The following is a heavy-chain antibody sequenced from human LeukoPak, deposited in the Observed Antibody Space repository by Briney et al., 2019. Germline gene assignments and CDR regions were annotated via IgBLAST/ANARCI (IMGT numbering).Heavy chain of an antibody. D-gene: IGHD5-24*01. CDR1: GYTFTSYD. V-gene: IGHV1-8*01. CDR3: ARGLYEEEMATITYWFDP. CDR2: MNPNSGNT. Sequence: ASVKVSCKASGYTFTSYDINWVRQATGQGLEWMGWMNPNSGNTGYAQKFQGRVTMTRNTSISTAYMELSSLRSEDTAVYYCARGLYEEEMATITYWFDPWGQGTLVTVSS. J-gene: IGHJ5*02.